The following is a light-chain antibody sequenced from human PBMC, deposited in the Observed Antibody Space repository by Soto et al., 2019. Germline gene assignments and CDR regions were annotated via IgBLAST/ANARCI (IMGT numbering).Light chain of an antibody. J-gene: IGLJ2*01. Sequence: QSALTQPASVSGSPGQSITISCTGTSGDVGGYNYVSWYQQHPGKAPKLMIYEVNIRPSGVSNRFSGSKSGNTASLTISGLQAEDEADYYCSSYTSTITVVFGGGTQLTVL. CDR2: EVN. V-gene: IGLV2-14*01. CDR1: SGDVGGYNY. CDR3: SSYTSTITVV.